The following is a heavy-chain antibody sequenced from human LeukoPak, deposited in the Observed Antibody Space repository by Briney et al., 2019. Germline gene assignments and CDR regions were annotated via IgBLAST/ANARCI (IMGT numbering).Heavy chain of an antibody. V-gene: IGHV3-23*01. CDR1: GLTFSSYA. CDR2: ISGSGGST. D-gene: IGHD6-13*01. Sequence: PGGSLRLSCAASGLTFSSYAMSWVRQAPGKGLEWVSAISGSGGSTYYADSVKGRFTISRDNSKNTLYLQMNSLRAEDTAVYYCAKDRSRIAAAGTPNDYWGQGTLVTVSS. J-gene: IGHJ4*02. CDR3: AKDRSRIAAAGTPNDY.